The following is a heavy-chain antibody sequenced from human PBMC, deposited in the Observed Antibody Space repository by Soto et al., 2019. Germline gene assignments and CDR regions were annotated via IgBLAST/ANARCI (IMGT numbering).Heavy chain of an antibody. CDR3: ARERIAVAGMYGMDV. J-gene: IGHJ6*02. CDR1: GGTFSSYA. Sequence: SVKVSCKASGGTFSSYAISWVRQAPGQGLEWMGGIIPIFGTANYAQKFQGRVTITADESTSTAYMELSSLRSEDTAVYYCARERIAVAGMYGMDVWGQGTTVTVSS. V-gene: IGHV1-69*13. D-gene: IGHD6-19*01. CDR2: IIPIFGTA.